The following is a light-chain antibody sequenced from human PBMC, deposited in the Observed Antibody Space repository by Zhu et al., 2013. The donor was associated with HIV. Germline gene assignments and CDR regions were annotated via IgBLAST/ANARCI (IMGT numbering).Light chain of an antibody. Sequence: EIVLTQSPATLSLSPGERATLSCRASQSVSSYLAWYQQKPGQAPRLLIYDASTRATGIPVRFSGSGSGTEFTLTISSLQSEDLAVYFCQQYNSWPGTFGQGTKVEFK. CDR2: DAS. V-gene: IGKV3-15*01. J-gene: IGKJ1*01. CDR1: QSVSSY. CDR3: QQYNSWPGT.